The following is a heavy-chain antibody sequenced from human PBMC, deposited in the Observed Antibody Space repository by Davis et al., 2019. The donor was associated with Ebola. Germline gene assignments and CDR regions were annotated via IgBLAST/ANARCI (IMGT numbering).Heavy chain of an antibody. J-gene: IGHJ3*02. Sequence: GESLKISCKVSGYTFTTYWIGWVRQMPGKGLEWLGLIYTGDSDTRYSPSFRGQVTISADKFIRTAYLQWSSLKASDTAIYFCASLRRTITGMDDGFDIWGQGTKVTVSS. CDR2: IYTGDSDT. D-gene: IGHD1-20*01. V-gene: IGHV5-51*01. CDR3: ASLRRTITGMDDGFDI. CDR1: GYTFTTYW.